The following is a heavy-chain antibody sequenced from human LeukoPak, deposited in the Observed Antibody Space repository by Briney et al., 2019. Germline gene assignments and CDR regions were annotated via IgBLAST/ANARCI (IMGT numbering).Heavy chain of an antibody. CDR3: AKKSLRGYTYGRDDDH. J-gene: IGHJ5*02. V-gene: IGHV3-74*01. D-gene: IGHD5-18*01. CDR2: ISGDGSST. Sequence: PGGSLRLSCAASGFTFSTYWMHWVRQAPGRGLVWVSRISGDGSSTSYADSVKGRFTISRDNSKSTLYLQMDGLRAEDVAVYYCAKKSLRGYTYGRDDDHWGQGTLVTVSS. CDR1: GFTFSTYW.